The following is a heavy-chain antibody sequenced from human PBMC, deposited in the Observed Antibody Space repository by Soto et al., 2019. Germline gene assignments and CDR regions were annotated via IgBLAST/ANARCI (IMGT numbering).Heavy chain of an antibody. J-gene: IGHJ4*02. V-gene: IGHV3-30*18. CDR3: AKDVRAAAAYYFDY. CDR1: GCTFNSYA. Sequence: WVSLRLSCAASGCTFNSYARHWVRKAPGRGLEWVAVISTDGRDKHHADSVKGRFTISRDNSRNTLYLQMNTLRTEDTAVYHCAKDVRAAAAYYFDYWGQGTLVTVSS. CDR2: ISTDGRDK. D-gene: IGHD6-13*01.